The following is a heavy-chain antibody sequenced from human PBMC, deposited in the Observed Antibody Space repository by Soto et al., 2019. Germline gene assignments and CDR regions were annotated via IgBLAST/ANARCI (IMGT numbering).Heavy chain of an antibody. D-gene: IGHD6-19*01. CDR2: ISGSGGTT. J-gene: IGHJ4*02. V-gene: IGHV3-23*01. CDR3: AKFFVETGSNTGWPWSFHY. Sequence: EVQLLESGGGLVQPGRSLRLCCAASGFTFSNYAMSWVRQAPGQGLDWVSAISGSGGTTYYADSVKGRFTISRDNSKNTLFLQMNSLRAEDAAVYYCAKFFVETGSNTGWPWSFHYWAQGTLVTVSS. CDR1: GFTFSNYA.